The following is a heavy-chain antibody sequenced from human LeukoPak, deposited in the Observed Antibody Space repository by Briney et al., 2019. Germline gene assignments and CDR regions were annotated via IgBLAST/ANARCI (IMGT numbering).Heavy chain of an antibody. V-gene: IGHV3-11*01. Sequence: GGSLRLSCAASGFTFSDYYMSWIRQAPGKGLEWVSYISSSGSTIYYADSVKGRFTISRDNAKNSLYLQMNSLRAEDTAVYFCARDEIDVDMGTANYNWLDPWGQGTLVTVSS. CDR1: GFTFSDYY. J-gene: IGHJ5*02. CDR3: ARDEIDVDMGTANYNWLDP. CDR2: ISSSGSTI. D-gene: IGHD5-24*01.